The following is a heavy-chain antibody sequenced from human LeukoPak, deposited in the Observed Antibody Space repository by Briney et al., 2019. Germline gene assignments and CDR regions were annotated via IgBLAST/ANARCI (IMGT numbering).Heavy chain of an antibody. D-gene: IGHD3-10*01. CDR3: ARYGSGTSYITNYFDY. V-gene: IGHV3-48*02. Sequence: GGRLRLSCAASGFTFSSYSMNWVRQAPGKGLEWVSYISSDSRTIYYADSVKGRFTISRDNAKNSLYLQTKSLRDEDTAVYYCARYGSGTSYITNYFDYWGQETLVTVSS. CDR1: GFTFSSYS. CDR2: ISSDSRTI. J-gene: IGHJ4*02.